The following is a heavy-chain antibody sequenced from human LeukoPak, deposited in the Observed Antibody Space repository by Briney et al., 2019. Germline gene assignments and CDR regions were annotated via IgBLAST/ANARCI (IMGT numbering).Heavy chain of an antibody. V-gene: IGHV3-11*01. D-gene: IGHD3-16*01. CDR1: GFSFSDYY. CDR3: ARAGAYNYVWGSYIDY. Sequence: VGSLRLSCAASGFSFSDYYMSWIRQAPGTGLEWVSYVSSSVSTIYYVESVKGRVTISRDNAKNSLYLHMKTLRAEHTGVDYFARAGAYNYVWGSYIDYGGQG. J-gene: IGHJ4*02. CDR2: VSSSVSTI.